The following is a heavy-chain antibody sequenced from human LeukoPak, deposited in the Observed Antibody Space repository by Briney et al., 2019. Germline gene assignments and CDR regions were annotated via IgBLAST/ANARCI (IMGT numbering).Heavy chain of an antibody. Sequence: HPGGSLRLSCAASGFTFSSYGMHWVRQAPGKGLEWVAVIWYDGSNRYYADSVKGRFIISRDNSKTTLYLQMNSLRAEDTAVYYCARDPIETLNYDILTGCRDYWGQGTLVTVSS. D-gene: IGHD3-9*01. CDR3: ARDPIETLNYDILTGCRDY. J-gene: IGHJ4*02. CDR1: GFTFSSYG. V-gene: IGHV3-33*01. CDR2: IWYDGSNR.